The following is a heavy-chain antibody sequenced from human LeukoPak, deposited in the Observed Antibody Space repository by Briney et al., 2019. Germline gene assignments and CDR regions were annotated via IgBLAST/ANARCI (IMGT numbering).Heavy chain of an antibody. J-gene: IGHJ6*04. V-gene: IGHV3-21*01. Sequence: PGGSLRLSCAASGVPFSSYSMNWVRQAPGKGLEWVSSISSRSTYIYHADSVKGRFTISRDNAKNSLFLQMNSLRAEDTAVYFCAKSTRAVMAMMDVWGKGTTVTVSS. CDR2: ISSRSTYI. D-gene: IGHD3-16*01. CDR1: GVPFSSYS. CDR3: AKSTRAVMAMMDV.